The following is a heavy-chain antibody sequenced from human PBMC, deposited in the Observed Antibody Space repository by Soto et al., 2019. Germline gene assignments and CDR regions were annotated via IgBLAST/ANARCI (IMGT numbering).Heavy chain of an antibody. CDR1: GGSFSGYY. V-gene: IGHV4-34*01. Sequence: PSETLSLTCAVYGGSFSGYYWSWIRQPPGKGLEWIGEINHSGSTNYNPSLKSRVTIPVDTSKNQFSLKLSSVTAADTAVYYCALAFFPWGGFSSKDAFDLWDQGTLVTVSS. CDR2: INHSGST. J-gene: IGHJ3*01. D-gene: IGHD3-3*02. CDR3: ALAFFPWGGFSSKDAFDL.